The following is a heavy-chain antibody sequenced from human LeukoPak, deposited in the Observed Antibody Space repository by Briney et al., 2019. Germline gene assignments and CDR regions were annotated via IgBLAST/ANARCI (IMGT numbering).Heavy chain of an antibody. D-gene: IGHD3-16*02. V-gene: IGHV3-48*01. CDR1: GFTFSSYS. Sequence: GGSLRLSCAASGFTFSSYSMNWVRQAPGKGLEWVSYISSSSSTIYYADSVKGRFTISGDNAKNSLYLQMNSLRAEDTAVYYCARAPSIVDYWGQGTLVTVSS. J-gene: IGHJ4*02. CDR2: ISSSSSTI. CDR3: ARAPSIVDY.